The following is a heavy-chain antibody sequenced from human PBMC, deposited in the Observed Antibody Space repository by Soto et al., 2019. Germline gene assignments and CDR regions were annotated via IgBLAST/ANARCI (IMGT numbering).Heavy chain of an antibody. CDR1: RYLRSLYD. CDR2: ILVGGST. J-gene: IGHJ3*02. Sequence: LSLSCAVYRYLRSLYDLRWFRQAPGKGVAWVSTILVGGSTHYEDSVQGRFTISRDTSKNTVYLHMNSLTAGDTAVYYCAKATATSGGAFEIYGQGTMVTVSS. V-gene: IGHV3-23*01. D-gene: IGHD1-1*01. CDR3: AKATATSGGAFEI.